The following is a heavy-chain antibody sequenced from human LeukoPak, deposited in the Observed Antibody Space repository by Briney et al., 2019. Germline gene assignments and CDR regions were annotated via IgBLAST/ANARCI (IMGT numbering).Heavy chain of an antibody. CDR1: GFTFSSYA. D-gene: IGHD4-17*01. CDR2: ISGSRGNT. V-gene: IGHV3-23*01. Sequence: PGGSLRLSCAASGFTFSSYAMSWVRQAPGKELEWVARISGSRGNTFYADSVKGQFTISRDNSKNTLYLQMNSLRAEDTAAYHCAKGRNEDGDAALNYWGQGTLVTVSS. CDR3: AKGRNEDGDAALNY. J-gene: IGHJ4*02.